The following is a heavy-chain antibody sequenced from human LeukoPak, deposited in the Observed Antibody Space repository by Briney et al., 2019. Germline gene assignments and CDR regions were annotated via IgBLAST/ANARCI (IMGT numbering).Heavy chain of an antibody. CDR1: GDSVSTNSAA. CDR3: ARELWGFHY. D-gene: IGHD7-27*01. CDR2: TYYRSKWYN. J-gene: IGHJ4*02. V-gene: IGHV6-1*01. Sequence: SQTLSLTCAISGDSVSTNSAAWNWIRQSPSRGLEWLGGTYYRSKWYNEYAVSVRSRITIDADTSKNQFSVHLNSVTPEDTAVYYCARELWGFHYWGQGTLVTVSS.